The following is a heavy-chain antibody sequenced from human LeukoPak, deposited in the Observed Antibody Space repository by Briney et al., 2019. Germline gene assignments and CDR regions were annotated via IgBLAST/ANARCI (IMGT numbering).Heavy chain of an antibody. J-gene: IGHJ5*02. CDR1: GYSFTSYW. D-gene: IGHD6-19*01. Sequence: GESLKTSCQGSGYSFTSYWIGWVRQMPGKGLGWIGIIYPRDSDTRYSPSFQGQVTISADKSISTAYLQWSSLKASDTAMYLCARHIEVAGTWFDPWGQGTLVTVSS. CDR3: ARHIEVAGTWFDP. V-gene: IGHV5-51*01. CDR2: IYPRDSDT.